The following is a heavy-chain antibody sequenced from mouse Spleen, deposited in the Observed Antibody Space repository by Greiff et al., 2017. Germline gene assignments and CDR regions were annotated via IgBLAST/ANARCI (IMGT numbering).Heavy chain of an antibody. D-gene: IGHD2-3*01. Sequence: EVMLVESGGGLVKPGGSLKLSCAASGFTFSDYGMHWVRQAPEKGLEWVAYISSGSSTIYYADTVKGRFTISRDNAKNTLFLQMTSLRSEDTAMYYCARKRDGPFDYWGQGTTLTVSS. CDR3: ARKRDGPFDY. J-gene: IGHJ2*01. CDR2: ISSGSSTI. CDR1: GFTFSDYG. V-gene: IGHV5-17*01.